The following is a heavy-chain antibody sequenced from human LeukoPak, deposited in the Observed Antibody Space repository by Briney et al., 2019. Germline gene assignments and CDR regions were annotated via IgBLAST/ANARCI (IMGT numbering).Heavy chain of an antibody. D-gene: IGHD3-10*01. CDR3: ARGNYYRSGRLDY. CDR1: GGSVDSNY. Sequence: SETLSLTCTVSGGSVDSNYWSWVRHPPGKGLEWVGYIFYRGSTNFNPSLKSRLTMSVDTSQNQFSLNLRSVTAADTAVYYCARGNYYRSGRLDYWGQGILVTVSS. V-gene: IGHV4-59*02. CDR2: IFYRGST. J-gene: IGHJ4*02.